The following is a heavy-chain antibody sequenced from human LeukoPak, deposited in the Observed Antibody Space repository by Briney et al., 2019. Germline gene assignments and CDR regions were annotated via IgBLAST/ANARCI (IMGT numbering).Heavy chain of an antibody. CDR1: GFTFSSYA. V-gene: IGHV3-30-3*01. J-gene: IGHJ4*02. D-gene: IGHD3-22*01. CDR2: ISYDGSNK. CDR3: ARVLRYYDSSEASFDY. Sequence: SGGSLRLSCAASGFTFSSYAMHWVRQAPGKGLEWVAVISYDGSNKYYADSVKGRFTISRDNSKSTLYLQMNSLRAEDTAVYYCARVLRYYDSSEASFDYWGQGTLVTVSS.